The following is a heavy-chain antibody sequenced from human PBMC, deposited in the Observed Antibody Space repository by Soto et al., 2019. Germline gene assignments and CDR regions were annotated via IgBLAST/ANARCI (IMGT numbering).Heavy chain of an antibody. CDR2: INHSGST. D-gene: IGHD3-10*01. CDR3: ARPLTYYYGSAREYYIDY. V-gene: IGHV4-34*01. J-gene: IGHJ4*02. CDR1: GGSFSGYY. Sequence: PSETLSLTCAVYGGSFSGYYWSWIRQPPGKGLEWIGEINHSGSTNYNPSLKSRVTISVDTSKNQFSLKLSSVTAADTAVYYCARPLTYYYGSAREYYIDYWGQGTLVTVSS.